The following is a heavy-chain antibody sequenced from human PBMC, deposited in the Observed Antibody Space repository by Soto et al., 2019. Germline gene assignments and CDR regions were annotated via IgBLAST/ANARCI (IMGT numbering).Heavy chain of an antibody. V-gene: IGHV1-69*01. CDR3: AAPDSSGHYQVFDY. Sequence: QVQLVQSGAELKKPGSSVKVSCTASGGAFSKYAISSVRQAPGQGLEWMGGILAIFGTAHYAQKFQGRVSMTADDWTSTVYMALRILTSHDTAVYFCAAPDSSGHYQVFDYLGQGTLVSVSS. CDR2: ILAIFGTA. CDR1: GGAFSKYA. D-gene: IGHD3-22*01. J-gene: IGHJ4*02.